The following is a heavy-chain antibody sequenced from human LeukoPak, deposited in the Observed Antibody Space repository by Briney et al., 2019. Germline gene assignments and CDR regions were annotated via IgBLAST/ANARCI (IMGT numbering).Heavy chain of an antibody. CDR1: GFTFSKFG. CDR3: AKGFDPDGY. D-gene: IGHD3-9*01. J-gene: IGHJ4*02. Sequence: PGGSLRLSCAASGFTFSKFGMSWVRQAPGKGLEWVSAISPSRASTYYADSVKGRFTISRDDSKNMLYLQLNSLRAEDTAVYYCAKGFDPDGYWGQGTLVTVSS. CDR2: ISPSRAST. V-gene: IGHV3-23*01.